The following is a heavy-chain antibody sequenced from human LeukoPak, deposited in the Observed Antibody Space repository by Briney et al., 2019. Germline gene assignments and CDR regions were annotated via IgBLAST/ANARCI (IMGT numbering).Heavy chain of an antibody. CDR3: ARDFSGYDYNFDY. Sequence: GGSLRLSCAASGFTFSTYTMNWVRQAPGKGLEWVSFISSSSSYTYYADSVKGRFTISRDNTKKSLYLQINSLRAEDTAVYYCARDFSGYDYNFDYWGQGTLVTVSS. J-gene: IGHJ4*02. CDR2: ISSSSSYT. CDR1: GFTFSTYT. V-gene: IGHV3-21*01. D-gene: IGHD5-12*01.